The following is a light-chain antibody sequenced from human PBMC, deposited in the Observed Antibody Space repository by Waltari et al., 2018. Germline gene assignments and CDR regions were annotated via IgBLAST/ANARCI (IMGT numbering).Light chain of an antibody. CDR2: KDN. CDR3: QAWDENTYVL. J-gene: IGLJ2*01. Sequence: SYELTQPPSVSVSPGQTASITRSGDKLGNKYASWYRQKSGQSPVMDIHKDNKRHSGFPERFSGSNSWKTATLTIIGTQAMDEADYYCQAWDENTYVLFGGGTKLTVL. V-gene: IGLV3-1*01. CDR1: KLGNKY.